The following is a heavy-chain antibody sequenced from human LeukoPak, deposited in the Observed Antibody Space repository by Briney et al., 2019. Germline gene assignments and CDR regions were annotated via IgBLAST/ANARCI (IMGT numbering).Heavy chain of an antibody. CDR1: GGSFSGYY. V-gene: IGHV4-34*01. CDR3: ARGRRFGYCSSTSCYSAPPGGYYMDV. D-gene: IGHD2-2*03. Sequence: SETLSLTCAAYGGSFSGYYWSWIRQPPGKGLEWIGEINHSGSTNYNPSLKSRVTISVDTSKNQFSLKLSSVTAADTAVYYCARGRRFGYCSSTSCYSAPPGGYYMDVWGKGTTVTVSS. J-gene: IGHJ6*03. CDR2: INHSGST.